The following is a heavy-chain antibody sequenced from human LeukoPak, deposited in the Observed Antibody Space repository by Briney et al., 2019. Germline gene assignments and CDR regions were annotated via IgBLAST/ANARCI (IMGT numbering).Heavy chain of an antibody. J-gene: IGHJ4*02. D-gene: IGHD3-22*01. V-gene: IGHV1-18*01. CDR1: GYTFNNFD. CDR2: ISAYNGNT. CDR3: AREEVVGLDY. Sequence: AASVKVSCKASGYTFNNFDIDWIRQAPGQGLEWMGWISAYNGNTNYAQKLQGRVTMTTDTSTSTAYMELRSLRSDDTAVYYCAREEVVGLDYWGQGTLVTVSS.